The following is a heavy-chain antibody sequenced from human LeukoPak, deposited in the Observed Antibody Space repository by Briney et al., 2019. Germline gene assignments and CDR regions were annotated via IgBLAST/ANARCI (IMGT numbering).Heavy chain of an antibody. V-gene: IGHV3-30*03. D-gene: IGHD2-2*02. CDR3: ARNGDSGYTFDY. CDR2: ISTDGSNK. Sequence: GGSLRLSCAASGFNFSSYGMHWVRQAPGKGLEWVAVISTDGSNKYYADSVKGRFTISRDNSKNTLYLQMNSLRAEDTAVYYCARNGDSGYTFDYWGQGALVTVSS. CDR1: GFNFSSYG. J-gene: IGHJ4*02.